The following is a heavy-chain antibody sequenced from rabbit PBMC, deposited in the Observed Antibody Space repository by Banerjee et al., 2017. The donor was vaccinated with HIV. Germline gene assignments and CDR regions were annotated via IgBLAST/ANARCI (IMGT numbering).Heavy chain of an antibody. V-gene: IGHV1S45*01. Sequence: QEQLKESGGDLVKPGASLTLTCTASGFSFSSSYYMCWVRQAPGKGLEWIACIYAGSSGSTYYASWAKGRFTISKTSSTTVTLQMTSLTAADTATYFCARDYTAGYAGYANGRHYFNLWGPGTLVTVS. D-gene: IGHD7-1*01. J-gene: IGHJ4*01. CDR1: GFSFSSSYY. CDR2: IYAGSSGST. CDR3: ARDYTAGYAGYANGRHYFNL.